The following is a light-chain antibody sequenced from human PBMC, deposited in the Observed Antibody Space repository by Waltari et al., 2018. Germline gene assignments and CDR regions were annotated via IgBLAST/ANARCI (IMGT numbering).Light chain of an antibody. CDR2: GKN. CDR1: RPRSFY. Sequence: SSELTQDPAVSVAFGQTVRNHCQGDRPRSFYSSWYQQKPGQAPVLVIYGKNNRPSGIPDRFSGSSSGNTASLTITGAQAEDEADYYCNSRDSSGNHLVFGGGTKLTVL. J-gene: IGLJ3*02. V-gene: IGLV3-19*01. CDR3: NSRDSSGNHLV.